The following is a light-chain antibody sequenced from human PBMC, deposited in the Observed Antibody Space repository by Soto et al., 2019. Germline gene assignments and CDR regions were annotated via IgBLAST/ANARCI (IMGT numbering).Light chain of an antibody. V-gene: IGLV2-8*01. Sequence: QSALTQPPSASGSPGQSVTISCTGTSSDVGGYNYVSWYQQHPGKAPKLMIYEVSKRPSGVPDRFSGSKSGNTASLTVSGLQAEYEADYYCSSYAGSNKRVFGGGTKVTVL. J-gene: IGLJ3*02. CDR2: EVS. CDR1: SSDVGGYNY. CDR3: SSYAGSNKRV.